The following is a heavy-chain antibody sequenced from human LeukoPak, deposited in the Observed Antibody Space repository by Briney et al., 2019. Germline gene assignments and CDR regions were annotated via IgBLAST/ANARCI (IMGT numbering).Heavy chain of an antibody. CDR2: IYYGGST. V-gene: IGHV4-39*01. CDR3: ASQYYDILTGYPYYFDY. J-gene: IGHJ4*02. CDR1: GGSISNTSYY. D-gene: IGHD3-9*01. Sequence: PETPSLTCTVSGGSISNTSYYWGWIRQPPGKGLEWIGAIYYGGSTCCNPTLKSRVTMSVDTSENQFFLKLSSVTAADTAVYYCASQYYDILTGYPYYFDYWGQGTL.